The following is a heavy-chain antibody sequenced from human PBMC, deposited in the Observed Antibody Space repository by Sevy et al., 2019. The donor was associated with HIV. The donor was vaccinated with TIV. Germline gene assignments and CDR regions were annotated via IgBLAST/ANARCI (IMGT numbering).Heavy chain of an antibody. CDR3: ARATVSPETNWFDR. D-gene: IGHD4-4*01. CDR1: GGSISSGGYS. V-gene: IGHV4-30-2*01. Sequence: SETLSLTCAVSGGSISSGGYSWSWIRQPPGKGLEWIGYIYHSGSTYYNPSLKTRVTISVDRSKNLFSLKLSSVTAADTAVYYCARATVSPETNWFDRWGQRTLVTVSS. J-gene: IGHJ5*02. CDR2: IYHSGST.